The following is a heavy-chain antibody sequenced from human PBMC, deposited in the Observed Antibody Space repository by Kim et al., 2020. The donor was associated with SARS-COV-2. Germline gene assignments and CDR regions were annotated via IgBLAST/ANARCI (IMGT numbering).Heavy chain of an antibody. CDR2: TYYRSKWFS. J-gene: IGHJ6*02. CDR3: SREGKYCTRGVCFYFYGMDV. V-gene: IGHV6-1*01. CDR1: GDSVSNNNTA. D-gene: IGHD2-8*01. Sequence: SQTLSLTCAISGDSVSNNNTAWNWIRQSPSRGLEWLGRTYYRSKWFSDYAGSVKGRISINSDTLKNQFSLQLKSMTPEDTAVYFCSREGKYCTRGVCFYFYGMDVWGQGTTVTVSS.